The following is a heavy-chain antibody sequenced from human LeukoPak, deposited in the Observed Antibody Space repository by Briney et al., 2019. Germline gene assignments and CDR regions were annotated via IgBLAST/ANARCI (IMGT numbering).Heavy chain of an antibody. J-gene: IGHJ4*02. CDR2: INPSGGGT. CDR1: GYTFTSYY. V-gene: IGHV1-46*01. Sequence: ASVKVSCKASGYTFTSYYMHWVRQAPGQGLEWMGIINPSGGGTSYAQKFQGRVTMTRDTSTNTVYMELSSLRSEDTAVYFCARATLSDYYFNYWGQGTLVTVS. CDR3: ARATLSDYYFNY.